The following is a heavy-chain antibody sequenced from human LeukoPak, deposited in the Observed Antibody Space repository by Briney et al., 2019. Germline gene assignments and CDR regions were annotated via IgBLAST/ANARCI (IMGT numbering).Heavy chain of an antibody. CDR1: GGSISSGSYY. D-gene: IGHD4-17*01. CDR2: IYTSGST. J-gene: IGHJ4*02. V-gene: IGHV4-61*02. CDR3: ARDSTTTVTIFDY. Sequence: SESLSLTCTVSGGSISSGSYYWSWIRQPAGKGLEWIGRIYTSGSTNYNPSLKSRVTISVDTSKNQFSLKLSSVTAADTAVYYCARDSTTTVTIFDYWGQGTLVTVSS.